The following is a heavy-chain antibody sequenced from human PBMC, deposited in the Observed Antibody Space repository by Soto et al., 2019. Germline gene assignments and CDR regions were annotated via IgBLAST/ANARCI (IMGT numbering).Heavy chain of an antibody. D-gene: IGHD3-9*01. CDR2: INAGNGNT. V-gene: IGHV1-3*01. CDR3: ARVTGYYAPDY. J-gene: IGHJ4*02. Sequence: QVQLVQSGAEVKKPGASGKSSCKASGYTFTSYARHWVRQAPGQRLGWMGWINAGNGNTKYSQKFQGRVTITRDTSASTAYMELSSLRSEDTAVYYCARVTGYYAPDYWGQGTLVTVSS. CDR1: GYTFTSYA.